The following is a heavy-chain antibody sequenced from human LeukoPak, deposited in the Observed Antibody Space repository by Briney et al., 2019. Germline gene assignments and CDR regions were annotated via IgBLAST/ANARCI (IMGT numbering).Heavy chain of an antibody. CDR3: ARTRGAQIFGVVTPYYFDY. CDR1: GGSISSGGYY. CDR2: IYYSGST. Sequence: PSQTLSPTCTVSGGSISSGGYYWSWIRQHPGKGLEWIGYIYYSGSTYYNPSLKSRVTISVDTSKNQFSLKLSSVTAADTAVYYCARTRGAQIFGVVTPYYFDYWGQGTLVTVSS. J-gene: IGHJ4*02. D-gene: IGHD3-3*01. V-gene: IGHV4-31*03.